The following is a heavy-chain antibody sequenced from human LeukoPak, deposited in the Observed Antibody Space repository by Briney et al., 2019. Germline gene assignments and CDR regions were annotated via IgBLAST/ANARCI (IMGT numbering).Heavy chain of an antibody. D-gene: IGHD3-22*01. CDR2: IYHSGST. CDR1: GYSISSGYY. J-gene: IGHJ4*02. V-gene: IGHV4-38-2*02. Sequence: PSETLSLTCTVSGYSISSGYYWGWIRPPPGKGLEWIGSIYHSGSTYYNPSLKSRVTISVDTSKNQFSLKLSSVTAADTAVYYCAREDSSRYPDYWGQGTLVTVSS. CDR3: AREDSSRYPDY.